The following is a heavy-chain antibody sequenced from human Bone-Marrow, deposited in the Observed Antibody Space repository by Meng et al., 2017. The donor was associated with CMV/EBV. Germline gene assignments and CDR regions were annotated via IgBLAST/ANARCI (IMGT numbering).Heavy chain of an antibody. V-gene: IGHV3-15*01. CDR2: IKSKTDGGTT. CDR3: TTTVIAAAGTRFSENGFDP. D-gene: IGHD6-13*01. J-gene: IGHJ5*02. CDR1: GFTFSSYA. Sequence: GESLKISCAASGFTFSSYAMSWVRQAPGKGLEWVGRIKSKTDGGTTDYAAPVKGRFTISRDDSKHTLYLQMNSLKTEHTSVYSGTTTVIAAAGTRFSENGFDPWSQGTLVTGSS.